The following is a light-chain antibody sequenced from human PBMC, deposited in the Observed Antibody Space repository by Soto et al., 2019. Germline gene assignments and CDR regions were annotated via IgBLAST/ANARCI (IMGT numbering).Light chain of an antibody. CDR3: AAWDGSLSAWV. V-gene: IGLV1-44*01. CDR1: SSDIGRNF. CDR2: TDN. J-gene: IGLJ3*02. Sequence: QSVLTQPPSVSGTPGQRVTISCSGSSSDIGRNFVSWYQQVPGTAPKLLIQTDNQRPSGVPDRFSGSKSGTSASLAISGLHSEDEADYYCAAWDGSLSAWVFGGGTKVTVL.